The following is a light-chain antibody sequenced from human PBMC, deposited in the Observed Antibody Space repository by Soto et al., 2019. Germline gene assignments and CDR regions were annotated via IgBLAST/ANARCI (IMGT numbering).Light chain of an antibody. CDR1: QSISSY. V-gene: IGKV1-39*01. J-gene: IGKJ1*01. Sequence: DIQMTQSPSSLSASVGARVTITCRASQSISSYLNWYQQKPGKAPKLLIYAASSLQSGVPSRFSGSGSGTDFTLTISSLQPEDVATYYCHQSYCTPKTFGQGTKVEIK. CDR3: HQSYCTPKT. CDR2: AAS.